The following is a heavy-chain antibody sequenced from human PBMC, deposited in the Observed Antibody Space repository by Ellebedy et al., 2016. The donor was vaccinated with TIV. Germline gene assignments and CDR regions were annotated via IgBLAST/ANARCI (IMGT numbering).Heavy chain of an antibody. V-gene: IGHV4-4*07. CDR1: GASISAFY. Sequence: SETLSLXXTVSGASISAFYGRWIRQAAGKGLEWIGRMYTSGSTDFNPSLRSRVTMSMDTSKSQFSLKLSSVTAADTAVYYCARETYWMDVWGQGTTVTVSS. CDR2: MYTSGST. J-gene: IGHJ6*02. CDR3: ARETYWMDV.